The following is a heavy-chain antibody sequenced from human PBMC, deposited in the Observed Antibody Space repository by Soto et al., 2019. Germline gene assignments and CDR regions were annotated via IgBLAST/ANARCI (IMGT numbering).Heavy chain of an antibody. Sequence: GGSLRLSCAASGFTFSSYSMNWVRQAPGKGLEWVSYISSSSSTIYYADSVKGRFTISRDNAKNSLYMQMNSLRAEDTAVYYCARDLEDGVVVAATDAFDIWGQGTMVTVSS. CDR3: ARDLEDGVVVAATDAFDI. CDR2: ISSSSSTI. J-gene: IGHJ3*02. CDR1: GFTFSSYS. V-gene: IGHV3-48*01. D-gene: IGHD2-15*01.